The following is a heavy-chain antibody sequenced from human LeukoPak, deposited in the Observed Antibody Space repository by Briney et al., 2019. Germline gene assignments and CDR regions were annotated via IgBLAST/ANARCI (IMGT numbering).Heavy chain of an antibody. V-gene: IGHV1-46*01. CDR2: INPSGGST. CDR3: ARVAIEAGTNY. D-gene: IGHD1-7*01. Sequence: ASVKVSCKASGYIFTSYYLHWVRQAPGQGLEWMGLINPSGGSTSYAQKFQGRITMSRDTSISTAYMELSRLTSDDTAVYYCARVAIEAGTNYWGQGTRVTVSS. J-gene: IGHJ4*02. CDR1: GYIFTSYY.